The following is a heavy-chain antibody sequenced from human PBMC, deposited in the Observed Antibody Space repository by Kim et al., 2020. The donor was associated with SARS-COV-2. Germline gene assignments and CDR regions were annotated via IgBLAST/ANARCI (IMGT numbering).Heavy chain of an antibody. CDR2: ISYNGGTT. D-gene: IGHD5-18*01. V-gene: IGHV3-23*01. J-gene: IGHJ4*02. CDR3: AFRGYSYGYVY. Sequence: GGSLRLSCAASGFTFRNYVMTWVRQAPGKGLEWVSAISYNGGTTYYADSVKGRFTISRDNSKNTLYLQMNSLRDEDTAVYYCAFRGYSYGYVYWGQGNLVTVSS. CDR1: GFTFRNYV.